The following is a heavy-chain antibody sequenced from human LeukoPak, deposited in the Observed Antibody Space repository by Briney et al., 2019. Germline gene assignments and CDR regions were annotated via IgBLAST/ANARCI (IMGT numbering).Heavy chain of an antibody. J-gene: IGHJ4*02. CDR2: INHSGST. CDR3: ARVNSSGWYEDY. Sequence: SETLSLTCAVYGGSFSGYYWSWIRQPPGKGLEWIGEINHSGSTNYNPSLKSRVTISVDTPKNQFSLKLSSVTAADTAVYYCARVNSSGWYEDYWGQGTLVTVSS. D-gene: IGHD6-19*01. CDR1: GGSFSGYY. V-gene: IGHV4-34*01.